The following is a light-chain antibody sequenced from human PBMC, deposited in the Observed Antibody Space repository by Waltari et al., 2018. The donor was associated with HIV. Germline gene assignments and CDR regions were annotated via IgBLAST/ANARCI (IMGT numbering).Light chain of an antibody. V-gene: IGKV1-16*01. CDR1: QGIGSH. CDR2: SSS. CDR3: QQYDTYPPT. Sequence: EIQITQSPSSVSASIGHRVTLTCRASQGIGSHVAWFQQKPGQAPTSLIYSSSRLQSGVSTRFSGGGSVTEFTLTIDSLQSEDFGNYFCQQYDTYPPTFAQGT. J-gene: IGKJ2*01.